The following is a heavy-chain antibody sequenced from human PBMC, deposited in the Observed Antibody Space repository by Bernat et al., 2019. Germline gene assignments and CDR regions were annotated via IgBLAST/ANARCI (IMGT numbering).Heavy chain of an antibody. J-gene: IGHJ4*02. CDR2: IYYSGST. D-gene: IGHD5-12*01. Sequence: QVQLQESGPGLVKPSETLSLTCTVSGGSISSYYWSWIRQPPGKGLEWIGYIYYSGSTNYNPSLKSRVTISVDTSKNQFSLKLSSMTAADTAVYYCARALYSGYELDYWGQGTLVTVSS. V-gene: IGHV4-59*01. CDR3: ARALYSGYELDY. CDR1: GGSISSYY.